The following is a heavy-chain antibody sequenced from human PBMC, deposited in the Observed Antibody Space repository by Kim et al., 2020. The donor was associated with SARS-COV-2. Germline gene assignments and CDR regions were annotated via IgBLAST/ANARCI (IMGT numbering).Heavy chain of an antibody. Sequence: SETLSLTCAVYGGSFSGYYWSWIRQPPGKGLEWIGEINHSGSTNYNPSLKSRVTISVDTSKNQFSLKLSSVTAADTAVYYCARGGRNYYGSGSYYNPAHWFDPWGQGTLVTVSS. J-gene: IGHJ5*02. CDR3: ARGGRNYYGSGSYYNPAHWFDP. CDR1: GGSFSGYY. CDR2: INHSGST. V-gene: IGHV4-34*01. D-gene: IGHD3-10*01.